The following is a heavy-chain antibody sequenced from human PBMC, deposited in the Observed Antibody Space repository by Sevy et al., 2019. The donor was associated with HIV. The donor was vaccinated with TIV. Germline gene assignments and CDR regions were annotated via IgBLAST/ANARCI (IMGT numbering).Heavy chain of an antibody. D-gene: IGHD4-4*01. CDR3: ARGVTVTTVPYYFDY. CDR2: INDSGST. J-gene: IGHJ4*02. CDR1: SGSFSAYY. Sequence: SETLSLTCAVYSGSFSAYYWSWIRQPPGKGLEWIGEINDSGSTNYNPSLKSRVTISLHTSKNQFSLKLTSVTAADTAVYYCARGVTVTTVPYYFDYWGQGTLVTVSS. V-gene: IGHV4-34*01.